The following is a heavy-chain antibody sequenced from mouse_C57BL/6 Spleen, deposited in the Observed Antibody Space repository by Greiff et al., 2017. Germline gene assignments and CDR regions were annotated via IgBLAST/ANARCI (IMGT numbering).Heavy chain of an antibody. D-gene: IGHD2-10*01. CDR1: GYAFSSSW. J-gene: IGHJ4*01. CDR2: IYPGDGDT. Sequence: QVQLQQSGPELVKPGASVKISCKASGYAFSSSWMNWVKQRPGKGLEWIGRIYPGDGDTNYNGKFKGKATLTADKSSSTAYMQLSSLTSEDSAVYFCARFGLLYYAMDYWGQGTSVTVSS. CDR3: ARFGLLYYAMDY. V-gene: IGHV1-82*01.